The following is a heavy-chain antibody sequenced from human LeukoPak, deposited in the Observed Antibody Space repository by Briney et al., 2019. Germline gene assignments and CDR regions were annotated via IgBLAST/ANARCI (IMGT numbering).Heavy chain of an antibody. Sequence: GGSLRLSCAASGFTFNYYEMNWVRQAPGKGLEWLSSISSSGSTIYYTDSVKGRFTISRDNAKNSLYLQMNSLRAEDTAVYYCARTFYYHGSGRQTKFDYWGQGTLVTVSS. J-gene: IGHJ4*02. CDR1: GFTFNYYE. V-gene: IGHV3-48*03. CDR2: ISSSGSTI. CDR3: ARTFYYHGSGRQTKFDY. D-gene: IGHD3-10*01.